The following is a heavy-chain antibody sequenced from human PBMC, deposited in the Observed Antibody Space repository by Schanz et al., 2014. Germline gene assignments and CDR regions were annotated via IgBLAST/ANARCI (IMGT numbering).Heavy chain of an antibody. D-gene: IGHD3-10*01. Sequence: EVQLVESGGGLVKPGGSLRLSCAASGFTFSDAWMTWVRQAPGKGLEWVGRIKSKTDGGTTDYAAPVKGRFTISRDNSKNTLYLEMNSLRAEDTAVYFCARDRAAGYYDSGMSYYYYGMDVWGQGTTXTVSS. CDR1: GFTFSDAW. V-gene: IGHV3-15*01. CDR3: ARDRAAGYYDSGMSYYYYGMDV. CDR2: IKSKTDGGTT. J-gene: IGHJ6*02.